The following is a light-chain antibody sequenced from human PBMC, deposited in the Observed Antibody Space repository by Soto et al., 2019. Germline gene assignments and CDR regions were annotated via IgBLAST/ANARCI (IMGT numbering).Light chain of an antibody. CDR3: QSYDSSLSVVV. CDR2: ESS. Sequence: QSVLTQPSSVSGAPGQTVTISCTGSSSNIGAEYDVHWYQQLPGGAPKLLIYESSDRLSGVPDRFSGSKSGASASLAITGLQAEDEANYYCQSYDSSLSVVVFGGGTKLTAL. CDR1: SSNIGAEYD. J-gene: IGLJ2*01. V-gene: IGLV1-40*01.